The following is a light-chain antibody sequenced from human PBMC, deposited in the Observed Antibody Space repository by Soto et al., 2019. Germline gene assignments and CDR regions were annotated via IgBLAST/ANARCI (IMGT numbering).Light chain of an antibody. CDR3: LQYENRTPIT. CDR2: DAS. J-gene: IGKJ5*01. Sequence: DIQMTQSPSSLSASVGDRVTITCQASQDISNYLNWYQQKPWQAPKLLIYDASNLKRGDPSRFSGSGSGTDLTSTIRSLQPEEMATYYGLQYENRTPITFGQGTRLEIK. V-gene: IGKV1-33*01. CDR1: QDISNY.